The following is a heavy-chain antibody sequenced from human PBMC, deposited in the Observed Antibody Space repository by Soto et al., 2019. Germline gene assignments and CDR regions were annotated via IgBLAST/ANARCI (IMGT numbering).Heavy chain of an antibody. CDR1: GFIFDDFA. D-gene: IGHD6-19*01. Sequence: DVQLVESGGGLVQPGRSLRLSCAASGFIFDDFAMHWVRQAPGKGLEWVSGISWNSGSTDYAASVKGRFIISRDNARNSLYLQMNSLRPEDTALYYCARYFRGSGRYFFDHWGQGTLVTVSS. CDR2: ISWNSGST. V-gene: IGHV3-9*01. CDR3: ARYFRGSGRYFFDH. J-gene: IGHJ4*02.